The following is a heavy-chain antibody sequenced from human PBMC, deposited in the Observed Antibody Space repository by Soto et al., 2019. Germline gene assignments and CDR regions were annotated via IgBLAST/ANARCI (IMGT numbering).Heavy chain of an antibody. Sequence: EVHLLESGGGLVQPGGSLRLSCAASELSSSNHAMTWVRQAPGKGLEWVSGISGTDGGAYYADSVKGRFTISRDNSRSTLYLQMNSLRVEDTAVYYCASGGLHGYTNGGLSYFHSRGQGTLVTVSS. J-gene: IGHJ4*02. CDR3: ASGGLHGYTNGGLSYFHS. D-gene: IGHD5-18*01. V-gene: IGHV3-23*01. CDR1: ELSSSNHA. CDR2: ISGTDGGA.